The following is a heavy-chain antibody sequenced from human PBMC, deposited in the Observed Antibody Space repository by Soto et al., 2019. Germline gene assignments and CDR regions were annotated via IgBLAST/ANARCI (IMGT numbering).Heavy chain of an antibody. J-gene: IGHJ4*02. CDR2: ISSSGSTI. D-gene: IGHD1-26*01. V-gene: IGHV3-48*03. CDR3: ARTRREWELLVNFDY. CDR1: GFTFSSYE. Sequence: PGGSLRLSCAASGFTFSSYEMNWVRQAPGKGLEWVSYISSSGSTIYYADSVKGRFTISRDNAKNSLYLQMNSLRAEDTAVYYCARTRREWELLVNFDYWGQGTLVTVSS.